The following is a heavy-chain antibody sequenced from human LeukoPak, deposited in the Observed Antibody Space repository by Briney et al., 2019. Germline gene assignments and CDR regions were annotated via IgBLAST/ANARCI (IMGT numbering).Heavy chain of an antibody. D-gene: IGHD3-10*01. J-gene: IGHJ3*02. V-gene: IGHV5-51*01. CDR3: ARPMVRGAIRDAFDI. CDR1: GYSFTSYW. CDR2: IYPGDSDT. Sequence: GESLKISCKGSGYSFTSYWIGWVRQMPGKGLEWMGIIYPGDSDTRYSPSFQGQVTISAGKSISTAYLQWSSLKASDTAMYYCARPMVRGAIRDAFDIWGQGTVVTVSS.